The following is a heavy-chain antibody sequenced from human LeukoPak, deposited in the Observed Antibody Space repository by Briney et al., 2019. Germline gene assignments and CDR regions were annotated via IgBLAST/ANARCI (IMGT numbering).Heavy chain of an antibody. D-gene: IGHD6-19*01. V-gene: IGHV4-4*07. CDR1: GVSIGPYY. J-gene: IGHJ3*02. CDR3: ARPLHGYSSGWYYDAFDI. CDR2: IYTTGTA. Sequence: SETLSLTCLLSGVSIGPYYWSWIRQAAGKGPEWIGRIYTTGTADYNPSLKGRVFLSVDTSKNQFSLKLSSVTAADTAVYYCARPLHGYSSGWYYDAFDIWGQGTMVTVSS.